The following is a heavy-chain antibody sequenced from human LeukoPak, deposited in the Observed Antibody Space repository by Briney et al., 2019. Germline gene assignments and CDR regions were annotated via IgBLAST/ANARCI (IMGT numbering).Heavy chain of an antibody. J-gene: IGHJ1*01. CDR1: GFTFSSYW. Sequence: GGSLRLSCAASGFTFSSYWMHWVRQPRGKGLVWVSRINTDESKINHADSVKGRFTISRDNAKNSLYLQMNSLRAEDTAVYYCATYSSLNRREFQYWGQGTLLTVSS. CDR2: INTDESKI. D-gene: IGHD3-22*01. V-gene: IGHV3-74*01. CDR3: ATYSSLNRREFQY.